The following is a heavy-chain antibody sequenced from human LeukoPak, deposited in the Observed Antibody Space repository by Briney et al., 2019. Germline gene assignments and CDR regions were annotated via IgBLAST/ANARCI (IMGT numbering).Heavy chain of an antibody. Sequence: GGSLRLSCAASGFTFSSYGVHWVRQAPGKGLEWVAVIWYDGSNKYYADSVKGRFTISRDNSKNTLYLQMNSLRAEDTAVYYCARERYYYDSSGYFYYWGQGTLVTVSS. CDR2: IWYDGSNK. J-gene: IGHJ4*02. V-gene: IGHV3-33*01. CDR3: ARERYYYDSSGYFYY. D-gene: IGHD3-22*01. CDR1: GFTFSSYG.